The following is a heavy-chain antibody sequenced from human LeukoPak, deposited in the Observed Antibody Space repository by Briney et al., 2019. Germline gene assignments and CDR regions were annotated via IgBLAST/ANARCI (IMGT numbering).Heavy chain of an antibody. V-gene: IGHV3-30*01. Sequence: GGSLRLSCAASGFTFSSYAMHWVRQAPGKGLEWVAVISYDGSNKYYADSVKGRFTISRDNSKNTLYLQMNSLRAEDTAVYYCARDWNHRYSSSWYLPYYYYYYYMDVWGKGTTVTVSS. CDR2: ISYDGSNK. J-gene: IGHJ6*03. CDR1: GFTFSSYA. CDR3: ARDWNHRYSSSWYLPYYYYYYYMDV. D-gene: IGHD6-13*01.